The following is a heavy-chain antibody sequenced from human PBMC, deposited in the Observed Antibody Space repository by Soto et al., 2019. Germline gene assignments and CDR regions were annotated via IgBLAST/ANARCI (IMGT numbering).Heavy chain of an antibody. V-gene: IGHV5-10-1*01. D-gene: IGHD3-22*01. CDR3: AITYYYDSSGPPSGVVDY. Sequence: PGESLKISCKGSGYSFTSYWISWVRQMPGKGLEWMGRIDPSDSYTNYSPSFQGHVTISADKSISTAYLQWSSLKASDTAMYYCAITYYYDSSGPPSGVVDYWGQGTLVTVSS. J-gene: IGHJ4*02. CDR2: IDPSDSYT. CDR1: GYSFTSYW.